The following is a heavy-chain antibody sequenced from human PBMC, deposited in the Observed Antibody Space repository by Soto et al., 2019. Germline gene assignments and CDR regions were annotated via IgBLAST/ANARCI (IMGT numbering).Heavy chain of an antibody. CDR3: ARENSYFDY. Sequence: QIQLLQSGAEVKKPGASVKVTCKASGYTFRNFGISWVRQAPGQGLEWMGWISAYNANANYAQKLQGRLTMTADTSTSKAYMELRSLRSDDTEVYYCARENSYFDYWGKGTLVTVSS. J-gene: IGHJ4*02. CDR1: GYTFRNFG. V-gene: IGHV1-18*01. CDR2: ISAYNANA.